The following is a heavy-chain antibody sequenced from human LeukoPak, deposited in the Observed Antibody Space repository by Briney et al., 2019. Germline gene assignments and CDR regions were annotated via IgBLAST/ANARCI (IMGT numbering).Heavy chain of an antibody. J-gene: IGHJ4*02. D-gene: IGHD3-22*01. CDR2: IFYDGTIQ. Sequence: GGSLRLSCAASGFTFTHYAMHWVRQTPGKGLEWVAVIFYDGTIQYYSDSVRGRLIVSRDNPKNTLYLQMNSLRAEDTAVYYCARDPRGPAGYDSPARDTFDYWGQGTLSPSPQ. CDR3: ARDPRGPAGYDSPARDTFDY. CDR1: GFTFTHYA. V-gene: IGHV3-30*03.